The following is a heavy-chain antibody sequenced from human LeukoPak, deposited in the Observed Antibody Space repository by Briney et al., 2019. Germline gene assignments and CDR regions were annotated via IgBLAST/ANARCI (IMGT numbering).Heavy chain of an antibody. V-gene: IGHV1-2*02. CDR3: ALWFGELSALINYYYYGMDV. J-gene: IGHJ6*02. Sequence: ASVKVSCKASGYTFTDYYMHWVRQAPGQGLEWMGWINPKSSGTNYAQKFQGRVTMTRDTSISTADMELSRLRSDDTAVYYCALWFGELSALINYYYYGMDVWGQGTTVTVSS. CDR2: INPKSSGT. CDR1: GYTFTDYY. D-gene: IGHD3-10*01.